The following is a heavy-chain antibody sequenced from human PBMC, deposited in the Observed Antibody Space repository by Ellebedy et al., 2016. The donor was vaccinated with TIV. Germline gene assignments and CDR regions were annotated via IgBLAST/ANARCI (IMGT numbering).Heavy chain of an antibody. V-gene: IGHV1-3*04. CDR1: GYTFTRYA. J-gene: IGHJ5*02. Sequence: AASVKVSCKASGYTFTRYAIHWVRQAPGQSLEWMGWINTGNGNPKYSPKFQGRVTITRDTSASTASLELSSMTSEDTAVYYCARQADYYTGSGTHWFHPWGQGTLVTVSS. CDR3: ARQADYYTGSGTHWFHP. CDR2: INTGNGNP. D-gene: IGHD3-10*01.